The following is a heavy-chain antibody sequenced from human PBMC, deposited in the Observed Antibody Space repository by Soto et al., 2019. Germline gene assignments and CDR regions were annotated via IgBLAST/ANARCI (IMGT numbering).Heavy chain of an antibody. J-gene: IGHJ1*01. V-gene: IGHV3-7*01. CDR3: AKDGGDFSIQH. D-gene: IGHD3-3*01. Sequence: GGSLRLSCAASGFNFGASWMALVRQAPGKGLEWVADIKQDGSEKNYVDSVKGRVTISRDDAKNSLYLQMNSLRAEDTAVYYCAKDGGDFSIQHWGQGTLVTVSS. CDR1: GFNFGASW. CDR2: IKQDGSEK.